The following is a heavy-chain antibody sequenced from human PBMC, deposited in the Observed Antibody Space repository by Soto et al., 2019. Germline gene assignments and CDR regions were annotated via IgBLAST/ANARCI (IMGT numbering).Heavy chain of an antibody. CDR3: AFALVSPEGSFDP. V-gene: IGHV3-21*01. J-gene: IGHJ5*02. Sequence: VFHSLSRAVSEVNSNLFSMAWVRQTAGKGLEWVSSISPTSSYIYYADSVKGRFTNSRDNSKNSLFLQMDSLRAEDTALYYCAFALVSPEGSFDPWGPGTLVTGSS. D-gene: IGHD2-15*01. CDR2: ISPTSSYI. CDR1: EVNSNLFS.